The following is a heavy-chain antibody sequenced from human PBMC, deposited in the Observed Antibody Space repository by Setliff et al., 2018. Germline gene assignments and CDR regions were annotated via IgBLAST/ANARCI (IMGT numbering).Heavy chain of an antibody. J-gene: IGHJ3*02. CDR1: GFIFSGSA. CDR3: AAAPAGSDVFDM. V-gene: IGHV3-73*01. CDR2: IRSKSDSYAT. D-gene: IGHD6-13*01. Sequence: GGSLRLSCAASGFIFSGSAMYWVRQASGKGLEWVGRIRSKSDSYATIYAASVRGRFTISRDDSKNTAYLQMNSLKTEDTAVYYCAAAPAGSDVFDMWGQGTMVTVSS.